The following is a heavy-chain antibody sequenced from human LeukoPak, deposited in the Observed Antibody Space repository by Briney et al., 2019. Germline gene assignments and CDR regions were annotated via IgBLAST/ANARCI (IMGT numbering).Heavy chain of an antibody. J-gene: IGHJ4*02. CDR3: ARTSSSAWNREVDY. D-gene: IGHD3-22*01. CDR2: IHSVGTT. Sequence: GGSLRLSCVASGFTFSNYNMNWVRQAPGKGLEWVSVIHSVGTTYYADSVKGRFTISRDNSKNTLYLQMNSLRAEDTAVYYCARTSSSAWNREVDYWGQGTLVTVSS. CDR1: GFTFSNYN. V-gene: IGHV3-53*01.